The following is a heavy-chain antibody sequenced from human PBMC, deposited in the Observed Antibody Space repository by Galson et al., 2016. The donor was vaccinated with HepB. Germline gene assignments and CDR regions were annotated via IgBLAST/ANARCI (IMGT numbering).Heavy chain of an antibody. CDR1: GGSITTNNW. J-gene: IGHJ4*02. Sequence: ETLSLTCAVSGGSITTNNWWSWVRQPPGKGLEWMGQIYNSGDTNLNPSLKSRLTMSVDRSKNQCPLKLNSVTAADTALYFCTREDPGDYFDYWGQGVLVTVST. V-gene: IGHV4-4*01. CDR2: IYNSGDT. CDR3: TREDPGDYFDY.